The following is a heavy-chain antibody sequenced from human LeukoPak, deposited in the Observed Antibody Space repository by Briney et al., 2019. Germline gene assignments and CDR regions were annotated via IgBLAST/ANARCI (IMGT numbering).Heavy chain of an antibody. J-gene: IGHJ3*02. CDR3: ARSASPWIYGSGSLDAFDI. V-gene: IGHV1-46*01. CDR2: LNPSVGGT. D-gene: IGHD3-10*01. Sequence: GASVKVSCKASGYTFTNYYIHWVRQAPGQGLEWMAVLNPSVGGTTYAQKFQGGVTMTTDTSISTAYMELSRLRSDDTAVYYCARSASPWIYGSGSLDAFDIWGQGTMVTVSS. CDR1: GYTFTNYY.